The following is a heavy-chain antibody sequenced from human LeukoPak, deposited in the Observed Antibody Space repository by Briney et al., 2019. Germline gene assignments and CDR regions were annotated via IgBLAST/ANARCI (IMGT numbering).Heavy chain of an antibody. Sequence: SETLSLTCTVSGGSISSSSYYWGWIPQPPGKGLEWIGSIYYSGSTYYNPSLKSRVTISVDTSKNQFSLKLSSVTAADTAVYYCARQAVRSSGYIDYWGQGTLVTVSS. D-gene: IGHD3-22*01. V-gene: IGHV4-39*01. CDR1: GGSISSSSYY. CDR2: IYYSGST. CDR3: ARQAVRSSGYIDY. J-gene: IGHJ4*02.